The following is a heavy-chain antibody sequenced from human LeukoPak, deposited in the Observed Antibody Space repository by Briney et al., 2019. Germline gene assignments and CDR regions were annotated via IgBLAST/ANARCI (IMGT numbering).Heavy chain of an antibody. Sequence: GGSLRLSCAASGFTFSSYTINSVRQAPGKGLEWVSSISSSSYIYYVDSVKGRFTISRDNAKNSLHLQMNSLRAEDTAVYFCARGHSSGWYPFDYWGQGTLVTVSS. CDR1: GFTFSSYT. CDR2: ISSSSYI. V-gene: IGHV3-21*06. CDR3: ARGHSSGWYPFDY. D-gene: IGHD6-19*01. J-gene: IGHJ4*02.